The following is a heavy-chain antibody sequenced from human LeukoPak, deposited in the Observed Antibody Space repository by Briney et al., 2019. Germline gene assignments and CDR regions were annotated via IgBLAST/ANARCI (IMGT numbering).Heavy chain of an antibody. D-gene: IGHD4-17*01. CDR3: ARQWETTVLYYYYGLDV. Sequence: SETLSLTCTVSGGSISSSSYYWGWIRQPPGKGLEWIGSIYYSGSTYYNPSLKSRVTISVDTSKNQFSLKPSSVTAADTAVYYCARQWETTVLYYYYGLDVWGQGTTVTVS. CDR1: GGSISSSSYY. V-gene: IGHV4-39*01. J-gene: IGHJ6*02. CDR2: IYYSGST.